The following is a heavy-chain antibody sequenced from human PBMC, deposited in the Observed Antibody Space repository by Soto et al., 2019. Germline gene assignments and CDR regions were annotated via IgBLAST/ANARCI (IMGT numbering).Heavy chain of an antibody. V-gene: IGHV3-13*01. J-gene: IGHJ4*02. D-gene: IGHD2-8*02. CDR3: VRKSGGDFDY. CDR2: ITPTGDT. Sequence: EVQLVESGGGLVQPGGSLRLSCAASGFTFSNYDMHWVRQGTGKGLEWASSITPTGDTYYPGSVRGRFTISREDAKNSLYLQMNSLRVDDTAVYYCVRKSGGDFDYWGQGTLVTVSS. CDR1: GFTFSNYD.